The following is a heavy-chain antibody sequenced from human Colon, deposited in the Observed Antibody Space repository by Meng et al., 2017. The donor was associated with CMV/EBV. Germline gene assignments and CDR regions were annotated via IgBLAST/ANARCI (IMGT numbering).Heavy chain of an antibody. V-gene: IGHV3-48*04. D-gene: IGHD6-13*01. CDR2: IGSDGSVL. Sequence: GESLKISCVASGFIFNSYRMNWVRQAPGKGLEWVSYIGSDGSVLEYADSVKGRFTISRDNAKNSLYLQLNSLRAEDTAVYYCARGLKTAAGTMAFDYWGQGTLVTVSS. CDR3: ARGLKTAAGTMAFDY. J-gene: IGHJ4*02. CDR1: GFIFNSYR.